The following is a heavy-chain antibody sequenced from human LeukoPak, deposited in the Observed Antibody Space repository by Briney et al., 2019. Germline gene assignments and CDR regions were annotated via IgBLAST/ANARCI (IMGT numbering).Heavy chain of an antibody. J-gene: IGHJ4*02. V-gene: IGHV3-30*04. CDR1: GFTFSSYA. Sequence: GGSLRLSCAASGFTFSSYAMHWVRQAPGKGLEWVAVISYDGSNKYYADSVKGRFTISRDNSKNTLYLQMNSLRAEDTAVYYCARDGGSAWFLDYWGQGTLVTVSS. CDR3: ARDGGSAWFLDY. D-gene: IGHD6-19*01. CDR2: ISYDGSNK.